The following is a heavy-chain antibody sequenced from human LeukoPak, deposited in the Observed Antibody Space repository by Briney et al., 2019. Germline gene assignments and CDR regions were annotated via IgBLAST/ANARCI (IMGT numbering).Heavy chain of an antibody. D-gene: IGHD5-18*01. Sequence: GGSLRLSCAASGFTFSSYAMSWVRQAPGKGLEWVSSISSSSSYIYYADAIKGRFTISRDNAKNSLYLQMNSLRAEDTALYYCARGVDNYGHVFDYWGQGALVTVSS. J-gene: IGHJ4*02. CDR1: GFTFSSYA. V-gene: IGHV3-21*01. CDR2: ISSSSSYI. CDR3: ARGVDNYGHVFDY.